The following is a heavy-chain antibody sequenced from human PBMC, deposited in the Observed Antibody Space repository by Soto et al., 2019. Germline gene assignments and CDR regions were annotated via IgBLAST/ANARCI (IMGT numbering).Heavy chain of an antibody. J-gene: IGHJ5*02. CDR2: IYYSGST. CDR3: ARPGSYGSGSYYNNWFDP. CDR1: GGSISSSSYY. D-gene: IGHD3-10*01. Sequence: SETLSLTCTVSGGSISSSSYYWGWIRQPPGKGLEWIGSIYYSGSTYYNPSLKSRVTISVDTSKNQFSLKLSSVTAADTAVYYCARPGSYGSGSYYNNWFDPWGQGTPVTAPQ. V-gene: IGHV4-39*01.